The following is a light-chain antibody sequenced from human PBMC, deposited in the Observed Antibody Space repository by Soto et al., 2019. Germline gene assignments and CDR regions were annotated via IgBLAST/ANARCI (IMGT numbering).Light chain of an antibody. Sequence: ASVGDRVTITCRASQGISNCFAWYQQKPGTAPQLLVYKAAILQSAVLSRCSGGGSGTEFTLAISNLQPDDFATYYCQQYEAFSPWTFGQGTKVDI. V-gene: IGKV1-5*03. CDR1: QGISNC. CDR3: QQYEAFSPWT. CDR2: KAA. J-gene: IGKJ1*01.